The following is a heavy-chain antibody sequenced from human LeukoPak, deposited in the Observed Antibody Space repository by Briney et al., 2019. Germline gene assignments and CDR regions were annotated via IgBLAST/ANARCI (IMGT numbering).Heavy chain of an antibody. J-gene: IGHJ6*04. CDR2: ISYDGSNK. CDR1: GFTFSSYG. D-gene: IGHD2-2*01. Sequence: GSLRLSCGASGFTFSSYGMHWVRQAPGKGLEWVAVISYDGSNKYYADSVEGRFTISRDNSKNTLYLQMNSLRAEDTAVYYCAKDHYCSSTSCYYTGYYYGMDVWGKGTTVTVSS. CDR3: AKDHYCSSTSCYYTGYYYGMDV. V-gene: IGHV3-30*18.